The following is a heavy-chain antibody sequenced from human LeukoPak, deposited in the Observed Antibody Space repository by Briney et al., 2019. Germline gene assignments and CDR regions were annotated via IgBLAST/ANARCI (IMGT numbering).Heavy chain of an antibody. J-gene: IGHJ6*02. CDR1: GYTLTELS. CDR3: ARSGPNYYDSSGYYYGMDV. D-gene: IGHD3-22*01. V-gene: IGHV1-24*01. CDR2: FDPEDGET. Sequence: ASVKVSCKVSGYTLTELSMHWVRQAPGKGLEWMGGFDPEDGETIHAQKFQGRVTVTRDTSTNTVYMELSSLRSEDTAVYYCARSGPNYYDSSGYYYGMDVWGQGTTVTVSS.